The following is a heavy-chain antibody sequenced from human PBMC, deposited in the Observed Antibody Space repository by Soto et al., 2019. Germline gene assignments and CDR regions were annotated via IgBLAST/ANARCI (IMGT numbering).Heavy chain of an antibody. D-gene: IGHD6-13*01. CDR2: IYNSGSA. V-gene: IGHV4-59*01. CDR1: GGSISTYY. J-gene: IGHJ5*02. Sequence: SETLSLTCTVSGGSISTYYWSWIRQPPGKGLEWIGNIYNSGSANHNPSLKSRVTISVDTSKNQFSLKLSSVTAADTAVYYCARWGLSSSWINWFDPWGQGILVTVSS. CDR3: ARWGLSSSWINWFDP.